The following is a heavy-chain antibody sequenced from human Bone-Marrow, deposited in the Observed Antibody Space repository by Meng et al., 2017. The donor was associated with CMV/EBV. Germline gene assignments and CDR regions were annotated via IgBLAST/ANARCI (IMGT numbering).Heavy chain of an antibody. V-gene: IGHV4-4*07. CDR3: ARDLVVAGGYFDY. J-gene: IGHJ4*02. D-gene: IGHD6-19*01. CDR1: GGSISSYY. CDR2: IYTSGST. Sequence: CAVSGGSISSYYWGWIRQPAGKGLEWIGRIYTSGSTNYNPSLKSRVTMSVDTSKNQFSLKLSSVTAADTAVYYCARDLVVAGGYFDYWGQGTLVTVSS.